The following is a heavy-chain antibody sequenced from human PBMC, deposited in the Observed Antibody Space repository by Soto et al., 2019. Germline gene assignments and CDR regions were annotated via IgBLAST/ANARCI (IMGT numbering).Heavy chain of an antibody. D-gene: IGHD2-15*01. Sequence: SETLSLTCAVYGGSFSGYCWSWIRQPPGKGLEWVGEINHSGSTSYNPSLKSRVTISVDTSKNQFSLRLSSVTAADTAVYYCARGYAAPRAADWGQGTLVTVSS. J-gene: IGHJ4*02. CDR1: GGSFSGYC. CDR3: ARGYAAPRAAD. V-gene: IGHV4-34*01. CDR2: INHSGST.